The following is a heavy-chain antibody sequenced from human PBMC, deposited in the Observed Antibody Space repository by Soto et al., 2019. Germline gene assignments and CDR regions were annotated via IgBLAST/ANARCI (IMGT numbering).Heavy chain of an antibody. J-gene: IGHJ6*02. CDR3: GRDEVRIGVGV. CDR1: GFTFSDFW. Sequence: GGSLRLSCEASGFTFSDFWMSWVRQAPGKGLEWLANIKGDGSEKRYVDSVRGRFTISRDNAKNSVYLQMNSLRADEKALYYCGRDEVRIGVGVWGQGTTVTVSS. CDR2: IKGDGSEK. V-gene: IGHV3-7*01.